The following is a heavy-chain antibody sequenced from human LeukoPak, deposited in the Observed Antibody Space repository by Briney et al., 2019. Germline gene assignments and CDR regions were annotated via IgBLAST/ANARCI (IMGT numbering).Heavy chain of an antibody. V-gene: IGHV3-30*04. D-gene: IGHD3-10*01. CDR2: ISYDGSKK. CDR1: GFISSGYG. Sequence: SGKSLRLSCEASGFISSGYGMHWVRQAPGKGLEWLAFISYDGSKKYYADSVKGRFTISRDNSKNTLYLQMNSLRAEDTAVYYCATEDYYGSGNWGQGTLVTVSS. J-gene: IGHJ4*02. CDR3: ATEDYYGSGN.